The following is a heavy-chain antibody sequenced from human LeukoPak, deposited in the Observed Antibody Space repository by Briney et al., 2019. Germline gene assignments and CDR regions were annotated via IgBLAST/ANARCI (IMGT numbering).Heavy chain of an antibody. V-gene: IGHV3-7*03. Sequence: GGSLRLSCAASDFPFSTYWMNWVRQAPGKGLEWVANISPDGNEKNYVDSVKGRFTISRDNAKNSLYLQMNSLRAEDMALYYCAKDKTPYYDSSGYGYFDYWGQGTLVTVSS. CDR3: AKDKTPYYDSSGYGYFDY. J-gene: IGHJ4*02. CDR1: DFPFSTYW. CDR2: ISPDGNEK. D-gene: IGHD3-22*01.